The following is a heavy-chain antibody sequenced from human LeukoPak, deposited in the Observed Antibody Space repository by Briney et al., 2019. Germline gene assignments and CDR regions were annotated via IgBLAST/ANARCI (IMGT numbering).Heavy chain of an antibody. CDR1: GLTFSTYA. Sequence: GGSLRLSCAASGLTFSTYAMSWVRRAPGKGLEWVSSISGSGGGTYYADSVKGRFTISRDNSKDSLFLQRNNLRAEDTAVYYCSKRGAYYFDYWGQGTLVTVSS. CDR2: ISGSGGGT. V-gene: IGHV3-23*01. J-gene: IGHJ4*02. D-gene: IGHD1-26*01. CDR3: SKRGAYYFDY.